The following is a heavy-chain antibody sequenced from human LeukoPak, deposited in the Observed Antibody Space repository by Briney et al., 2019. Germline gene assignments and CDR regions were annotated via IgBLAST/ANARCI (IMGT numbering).Heavy chain of an antibody. Sequence: GGSLRLSCAASEFTFSNYGMHWVRQAPGKGLEWVAFIRYDGSNKYYADSVKGRFTISRDNSKNTLYLQMNSLRAEDTAVYYCAKDRAGNSWNFDYWGQGTLVAVSS. CDR1: EFTFSNYG. CDR3: AKDRAGNSWNFDY. D-gene: IGHD6-13*01. V-gene: IGHV3-30*02. J-gene: IGHJ4*02. CDR2: IRYDGSNK.